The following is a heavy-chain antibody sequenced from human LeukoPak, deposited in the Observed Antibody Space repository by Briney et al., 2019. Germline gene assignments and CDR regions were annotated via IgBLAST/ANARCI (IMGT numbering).Heavy chain of an antibody. V-gene: IGHV3-11*04. D-gene: IGHD6-13*01. CDR1: GFTFSDYY. CDR3: ASQYTSSRIFDD. CDR2: ISSSGSTI. J-gene: IGHJ4*02. Sequence: TGGSLRLSCAASGFTFSDYYMSWIRQAPGKGLEWVSYISSSGSTIYYADSVKGRFTVSRDNAKNSLYLQMNSLRAEDTAVYFCASQYTSSRIFDDWGQGTLVTVSS.